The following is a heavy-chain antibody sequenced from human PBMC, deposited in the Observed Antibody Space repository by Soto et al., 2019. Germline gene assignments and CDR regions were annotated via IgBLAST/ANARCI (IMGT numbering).Heavy chain of an antibody. J-gene: IGHJ6*03. CDR1: GFTFSIYA. V-gene: IGHV3-23*01. CDR3: AKDREVTTYYYYYMDV. CDR2: ISGIGGGST. D-gene: IGHD4-17*01. Sequence: GGSLRLSCAASGFTFSIYAMSWVRQAPGKGLEWVSAISGIGGGSTYYADSMKGRFTISRDNSKNTLYLQMNSLRAEDTAVYYCAKDREVTTYYYYYMDVWGKGTTVTVSS.